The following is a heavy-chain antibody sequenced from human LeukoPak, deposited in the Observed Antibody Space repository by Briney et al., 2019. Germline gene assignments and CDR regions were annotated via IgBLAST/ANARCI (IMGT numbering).Heavy chain of an antibody. CDR3: ARSYYYGSGSYGFDY. D-gene: IGHD3-10*01. V-gene: IGHV1-69*04. Sequence: SVKVSCKASGGTFSSYAISWVRQAPGQGLEWMGRIIPILGIANYAQKFQGRVTITADKSTSTAYMELSSLRSEDTAVYYCARSYYYGSGSYGFDYWGQGTLVTVSS. CDR2: IIPILGIA. J-gene: IGHJ4*02. CDR1: GGTFSSYA.